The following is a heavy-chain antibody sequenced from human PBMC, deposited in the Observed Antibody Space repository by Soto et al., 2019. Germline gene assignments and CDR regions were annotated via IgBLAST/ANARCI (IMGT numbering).Heavy chain of an antibody. Sequence: QVQLVQSGAEVKKPGSSVKVSCKASGDTLNNYAINWVRQAPGQGLEWMGGILPIFKTPTYAQKFQGRVTIAADESTSTAYMEVSSLRSDDTAVYFCATLASGGYFSQYWGQGTLVTVSS. J-gene: IGHJ4*02. CDR3: ATLASGGYFSQY. CDR2: ILPIFKTP. CDR1: GDTLNNYA. V-gene: IGHV1-69*01. D-gene: IGHD5-18*01.